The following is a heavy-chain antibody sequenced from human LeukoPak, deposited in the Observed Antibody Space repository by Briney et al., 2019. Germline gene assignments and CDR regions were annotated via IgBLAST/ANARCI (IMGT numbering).Heavy chain of an antibody. V-gene: IGHV4-39*01. CDR1: GGSISSSSYY. Sequence: SETLSLTCTVSGGSISSSSYYWGWIRQPPEKGLEWIGTVYYTGSTYYNPSLKSRVTISVDTSKNQFSLNLSSVTAADTAVYYCARASKDGYSSGHKWKYWGQGTPVTVSS. CDR3: ARASKDGYSSGHKWKY. J-gene: IGHJ4*02. CDR2: VYYTGST. D-gene: IGHD6-19*01.